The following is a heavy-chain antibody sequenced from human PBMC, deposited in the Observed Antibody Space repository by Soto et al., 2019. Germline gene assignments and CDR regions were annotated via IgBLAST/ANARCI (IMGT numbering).Heavy chain of an antibody. V-gene: IGHV1-69*01. D-gene: IGHD2-2*01. Sequence: QVQLVQSGAEVKKPGSSVKVSCKASGGTFSNYAITWVRQAPGQGLEWMGGIIPVFGTPNYAQKFQGRVTLTADASTSIAYMELSSLRSEDTAVYYCARAPTIVVVPAAQGYYYGMDVWGQGTTVTVSS. CDR3: ARAPTIVVVPAAQGYYYGMDV. CDR2: IIPVFGTP. CDR1: GGTFSNYA. J-gene: IGHJ6*02.